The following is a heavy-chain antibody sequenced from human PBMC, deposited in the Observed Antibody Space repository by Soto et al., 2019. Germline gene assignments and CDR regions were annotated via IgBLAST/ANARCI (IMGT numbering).Heavy chain of an antibody. CDR2: ISGSGGST. V-gene: IGHV3-23*01. CDR3: AKKPPEAIFGVVITYYFDY. J-gene: IGHJ4*02. Sequence: GSLRLSCAASGFTFSSYAMSWVRQAPGKGLEWVSAISGSGGSTYYADSVKGRFTISRDNSKNTLYLQMNSLRAEDTAVYYCAKKPPEAIFGVVITYYFDYWGQGTLVTVSS. CDR1: GFTFSSYA. D-gene: IGHD3-3*01.